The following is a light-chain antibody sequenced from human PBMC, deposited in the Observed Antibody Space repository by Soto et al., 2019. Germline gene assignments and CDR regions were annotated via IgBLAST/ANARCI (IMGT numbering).Light chain of an antibody. CDR2: AAS. CDR3: QQSYSTPPT. V-gene: IGKV1-39*01. CDR1: QSISSY. Sequence: DIQMTQSPSSLSASVGDRVTITCRASQSISSYLNWYQQKPGKAPKLLIYAASSLQSGVPSRFSGSVSGTDFTLTISSLQPEDFATYYGQQSYSTPPTCGRGTKVDIK. J-gene: IGKJ3*01.